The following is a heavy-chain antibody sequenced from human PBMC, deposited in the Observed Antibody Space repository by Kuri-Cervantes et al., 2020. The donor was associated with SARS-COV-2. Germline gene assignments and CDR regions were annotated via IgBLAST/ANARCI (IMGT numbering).Heavy chain of an antibody. J-gene: IGHJ5*02. CDR1: GGSISSSSYY. CDR2: IYYSGST. V-gene: IGHV4-39*01. CDR3: ARQVGSSGWYGRGGWFDP. Sequence: SETLSLTCTVSGGSISSSSYYWGWIRQPPGKGLEWIGSIYYSGSTYYNPSLKSRVTISVDTSKNQFSLKLSSVTAADTAVYYCARQVGSSGWYGRGGWFDPGGQGTLVTVSS. D-gene: IGHD6-19*01.